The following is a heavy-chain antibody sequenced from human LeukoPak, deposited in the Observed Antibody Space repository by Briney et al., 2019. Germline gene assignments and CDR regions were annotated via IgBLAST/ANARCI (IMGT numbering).Heavy chain of an antibody. Sequence: GGSLRLSCAASGFTPSSYWMSSVRQTPGKRLERVANIKQDGSEKYYVDSVKGRFTIYRDNAKNSLYLQMNSLRAEDTGVYYCARSRRDGYISSNWFDPWGQGTLVTVSS. J-gene: IGHJ5*02. CDR3: ARSRRDGYISSNWFDP. D-gene: IGHD5-24*01. CDR1: GFTPSSYW. V-gene: IGHV3-7*01. CDR2: IKQDGSEK.